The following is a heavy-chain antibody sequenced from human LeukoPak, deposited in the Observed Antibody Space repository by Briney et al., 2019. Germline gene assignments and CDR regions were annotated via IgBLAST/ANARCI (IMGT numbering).Heavy chain of an antibody. CDR3: ARYSFSWTGSYHFDY. D-gene: IGHD3/OR15-3a*01. CDR1: GGSFSGYY. J-gene: IGHJ4*02. CDR2: INHSGST. Sequence: MSSETLSLTCAVYGGSFSGYYWSWIRQPPGKGLEWIAEINHSGSTNYNPSLKGRVTISVDRSKNQFSLKLTSVTAADTAVYYCARYSFSWTGSYHFDYWGQGTLVTISS. V-gene: IGHV4-34*01.